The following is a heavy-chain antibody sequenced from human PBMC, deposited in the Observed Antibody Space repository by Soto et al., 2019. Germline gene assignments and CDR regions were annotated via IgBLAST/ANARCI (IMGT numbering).Heavy chain of an antibody. CDR1: GFTFSSYA. Sequence: GGSLRLSCAASGFTFSSYAMSWVRQAPGKGLEWVSAISGSGGSTYYADSVKGRFTISRDNSKNTLYLQMNSLRAEDTAVYYCARGGHIVVVTATYSDHYFDYWGQGTLVTVSS. CDR3: ARGGHIVVVTATYSDHYFDY. J-gene: IGHJ4*02. V-gene: IGHV3-23*01. D-gene: IGHD2-21*02. CDR2: ISGSGGST.